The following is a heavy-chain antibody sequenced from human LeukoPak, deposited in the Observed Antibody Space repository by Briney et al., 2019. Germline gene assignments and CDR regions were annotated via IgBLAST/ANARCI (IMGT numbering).Heavy chain of an antibody. Sequence: PGGSLRLSCAASGFTFSSHSMNWVRQTPGKGLEWVSYISSGSSARYYADSVKGRFTISRDDARNSLFLQMNNLRAEDTAVYYCARDTFGGFDYWGQGTLVNVSS. V-gene: IGHV3-48*01. CDR1: GFTFSSHS. CDR3: ARDTFGGFDY. J-gene: IGHJ4*02. D-gene: IGHD3-10*01. CDR2: ISSGSSAR.